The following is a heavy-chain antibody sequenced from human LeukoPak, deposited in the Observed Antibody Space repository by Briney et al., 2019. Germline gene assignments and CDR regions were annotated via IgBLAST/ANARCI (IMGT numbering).Heavy chain of an antibody. J-gene: IGHJ3*02. D-gene: IGHD1-26*01. CDR2: ISYDGSNK. CDR3: ARVIVGATDDAFDI. Sequence: PGGSLRLSCAASGFTFSSYAMHWVRQAPGKGLEWVAVISYDGSNKYYADSVKGRFTISRDNSKNTLYLQMNSLRAEDTAVYYCARVIVGATDDAFDIWGQGTMVTVSS. CDR1: GFTFSSYA. V-gene: IGHV3-30*04.